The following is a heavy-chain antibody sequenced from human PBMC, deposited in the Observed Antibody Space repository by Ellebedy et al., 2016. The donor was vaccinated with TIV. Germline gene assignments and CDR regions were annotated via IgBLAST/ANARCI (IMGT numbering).Heavy chain of an antibody. Sequence: MPSETLSLTCTVSGGSISSYYWSWIRQPPGKGLEWIGYIYYSGSTNYNPSLKGRVTISVDTSKNQFSLKLRSVTAADTAVYYCARELTQGYYYYGMDVWGQGTTVTVSS. V-gene: IGHV4-59*01. D-gene: IGHD3-9*01. CDR1: GGSISSYY. CDR3: ARELTQGYYYYGMDV. CDR2: IYYSGST. J-gene: IGHJ6*02.